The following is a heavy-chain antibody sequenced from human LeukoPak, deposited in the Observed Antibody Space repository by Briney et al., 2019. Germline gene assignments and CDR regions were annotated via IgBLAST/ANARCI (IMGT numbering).Heavy chain of an antibody. CDR1: GGYISSQY. CDR3: ARHRASYFDL. J-gene: IGHJ4*02. CDR2: IYYSGST. V-gene: IGHV4-59*11. Sequence: PSEPLSLTCNVSGGYISSQYWSWIRQPPGRGLEWIGYIYYSGSTNYNPSLKSRVTISVDTSQNQVSLKLNSVNAADTAVYYCARHRASYFDLWGQGALVSVSS.